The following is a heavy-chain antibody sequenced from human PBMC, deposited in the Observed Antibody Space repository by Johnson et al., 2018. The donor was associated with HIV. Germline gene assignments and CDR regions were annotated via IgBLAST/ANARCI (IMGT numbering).Heavy chain of an antibody. CDR3: ARELVVITADDAFDI. CDR1: GFIFRTYG. CDR2: IRYDGSNN. D-gene: IGHD2-21*01. J-gene: IGHJ3*02. Sequence: QVQLVESGGGVVQPGGTLRLSCAASGFIFRTYGMHWVRQAPGKGLEWVAFIRYDGSNNYSADSVKGRFTISRDNSKNTLYLQMNRLRAEDTAVYYCARELVVITADDAFDIWGQGTMVTVSS. V-gene: IGHV3-30*02.